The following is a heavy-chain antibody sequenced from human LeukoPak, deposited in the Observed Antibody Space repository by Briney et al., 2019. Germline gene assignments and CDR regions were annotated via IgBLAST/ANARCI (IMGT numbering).Heavy chain of an antibody. D-gene: IGHD3-3*01. CDR3: ASSNYDPYYFDY. V-gene: IGHV4-34*01. Sequence: NPSETLSLTCAVYGGSFSGYYWSWIRQPPGKGLEWIGEINHSGSTNYNPSLKSRVTISVDTSKNQFSLKLSSVTAADTAVYYCASSNYDPYYFDYWGQGTLVTVSS. CDR2: INHSGST. J-gene: IGHJ4*02. CDR1: GGSFSGYY.